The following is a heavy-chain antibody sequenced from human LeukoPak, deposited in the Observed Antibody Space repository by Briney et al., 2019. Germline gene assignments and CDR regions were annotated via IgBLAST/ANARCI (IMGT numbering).Heavy chain of an antibody. CDR3: ARDGTGTYYYDSSGYADY. Sequence: GGSLRLSCAASGFTLSSYSMNWVRQAPGKGLEWVSSISSSSSYIYYADSVKGRFTISRVNAKNSLYLQMNSLRAEDTAVYYCARDGTGTYYYDSSGYADYWGQGTLVTVSS. CDR1: GFTLSSYS. J-gene: IGHJ4*02. D-gene: IGHD3-22*01. CDR2: ISSSSSYI. V-gene: IGHV3-21*01.